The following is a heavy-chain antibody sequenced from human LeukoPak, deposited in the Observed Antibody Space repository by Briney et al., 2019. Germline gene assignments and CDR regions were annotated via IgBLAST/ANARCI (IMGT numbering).Heavy chain of an antibody. Sequence: GGSLRLSCAASEFTFSSYAMSWVRQAPGKGLDWSQAISGSGGSTYYADSVKGRFTISRDNSKNTLYLQMNSLRAEDTAAYYCAKGDSSGWYLDYYYYGMDVWGQGTTVTVSS. V-gene: IGHV3-23*01. D-gene: IGHD6-19*01. J-gene: IGHJ6*02. CDR1: EFTFSSYA. CDR3: AKGDSSGWYLDYYYYGMDV. CDR2: ISGSGGST.